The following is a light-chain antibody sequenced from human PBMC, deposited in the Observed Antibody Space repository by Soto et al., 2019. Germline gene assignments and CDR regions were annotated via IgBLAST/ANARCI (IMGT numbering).Light chain of an antibody. J-gene: IGKJ3*01. Sequence: DSVVAQSPLSLPFTPVDPASISCRSSQSLLHSNVCSCLGWYQQNPGQAPRLLIYDASSRATGVPDRFSGGGSGTDFTLTISRLEPEDFAVYYCQHYAMSPPFTFGPGTKVDNK. CDR2: DAS. V-gene: IGKV3-20*01. CDR3: QHYAMSPPFT. CDR1: QSLLHSNVCSC.